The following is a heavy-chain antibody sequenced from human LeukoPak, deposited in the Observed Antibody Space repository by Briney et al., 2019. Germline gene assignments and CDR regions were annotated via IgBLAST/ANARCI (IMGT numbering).Heavy chain of an antibody. J-gene: IGHJ4*01. D-gene: IGHD3-22*01. V-gene: IGHV4-39*01. Sequence: PSETLSLTCTVSGGSINSSSYYWGWIRQPPGKGLEWIGSIYYSGSTYYNPSLKSRVTISVDTSKNQFSLNLSSVTAADTAVYYCARLYYDSSGYYQICYFDYWGHGTLVTVSS. CDR3: ARLYYDSSGYYQICYFDY. CDR1: GGSINSSSYY. CDR2: IYYSGST.